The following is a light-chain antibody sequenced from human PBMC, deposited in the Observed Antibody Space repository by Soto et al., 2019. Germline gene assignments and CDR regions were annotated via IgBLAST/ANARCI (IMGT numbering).Light chain of an antibody. V-gene: IGKV4-1*01. J-gene: IGKJ1*01. CDR1: QSVLYNVNNXXX. CDR2: WAS. CDR3: QQYYSNPWT. Sequence: SXXXXLGXXATINCKSXQSVLYNVNNXXXLGWYQQKPGQPPKLLIYWASTREFGVPDRFSGSGSGTDFTLTISSLQAEDVAIYYCQQYYSNPWTFGQGTKVEIK.